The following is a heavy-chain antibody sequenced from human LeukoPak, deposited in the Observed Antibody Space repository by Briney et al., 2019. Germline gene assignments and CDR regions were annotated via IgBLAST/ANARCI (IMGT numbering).Heavy chain of an antibody. Sequence: SETLSLTCTVSGGSFSSYYWSWIRQPPGKGLEWIGYIYYSGSTNYNPSLKSRVTISVDTSKNQFSLKLSSVTAADTAVYYCARESPYYDILTGYYYYMDVWGKGTTVTVSS. CDR2: IYYSGST. CDR3: ARESPYYDILTGYYYYMDV. J-gene: IGHJ6*03. V-gene: IGHV4-59*01. CDR1: GGSFSSYY. D-gene: IGHD3-9*01.